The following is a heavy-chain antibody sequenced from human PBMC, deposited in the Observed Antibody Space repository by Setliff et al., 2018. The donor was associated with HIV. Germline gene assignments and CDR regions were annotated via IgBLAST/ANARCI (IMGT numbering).Heavy chain of an antibody. J-gene: IGHJ5*02. CDR1: GGTFNNYV. V-gene: IGHV1-69*11. CDR2: IIPILDTT. Sequence: SVKVSCKAAGGTFNNYVFRWVRKAPGRGLEWIGTIIPILDTTNYAQKFQDRVTITTDESTSTAYMELRSLTSEDTAVYYCARDLDEAVKDADNYVPLDLWGQGTLVTVSS. CDR3: ARDLDEAVKDADNYVPLDL. D-gene: IGHD3-16*01.